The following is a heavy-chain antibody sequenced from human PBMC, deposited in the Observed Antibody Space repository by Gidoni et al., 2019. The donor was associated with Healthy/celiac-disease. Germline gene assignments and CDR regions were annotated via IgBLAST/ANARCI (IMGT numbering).Heavy chain of an antibody. J-gene: IGHJ4*02. CDR1: GSPFSSSA. CDR3: AKGGANVLRFLEWLLIFDY. V-gene: IGHV3-23*01. CDR2: ISGSGGST. D-gene: IGHD3-3*01. Sequence: EVQLLESGGGLVQPGGSLRLSCAASGSPFSSSALSWVRQAPGKGLAWVSAISGSGGSTYYADPVKGRFTISRDNSKNTLYLQMNSLRAEDTAVYYCAKGGANVLRFLEWLLIFDYWGQGTLVTVSS.